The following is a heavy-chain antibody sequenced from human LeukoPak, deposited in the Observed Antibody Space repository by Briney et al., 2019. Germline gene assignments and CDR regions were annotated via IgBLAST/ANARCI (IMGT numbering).Heavy chain of an antibody. CDR1: GGSISSSNW. J-gene: IGHJ3*02. D-gene: IGHD3-22*01. CDR2: IYHSGST. Sequence: SGTLSLTCAVSGGSISSSNWWSWVRPPPGKGLEWIGEIYHSGSTNYNPSLKSRVTISVDKSKNQFSLKLSSVTAADTAVYYCARDKYYYDSSGYYDAFDIWGQGTMVTVSS. V-gene: IGHV4-4*02. CDR3: ARDKYYYDSSGYYDAFDI.